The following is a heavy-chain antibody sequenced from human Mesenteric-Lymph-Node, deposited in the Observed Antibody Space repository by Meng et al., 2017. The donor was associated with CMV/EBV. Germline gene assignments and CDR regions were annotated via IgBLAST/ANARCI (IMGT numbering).Heavy chain of an antibody. CDR3: ARHYYDILTGYYYFDY. D-gene: IGHD3-9*01. CDR1: GYSFTSYW. Sequence: KVSCKGSGYSFTSYWIGWVRQMPGKGLEWMGIIYPGDSDTRYSPSFQGQVTISADKSISTAYLQWSSLKASDTAMYYCARHYYDILTGYYYFDYWGQGTLVTSPQ. CDR2: IYPGDSDT. V-gene: IGHV5-51*01. J-gene: IGHJ4*02.